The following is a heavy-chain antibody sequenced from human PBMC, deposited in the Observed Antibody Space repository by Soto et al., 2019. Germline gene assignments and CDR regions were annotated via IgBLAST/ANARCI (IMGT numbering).Heavy chain of an antibody. CDR3: ARLSSIAARDAFDI. CDR2: IKQDGSEK. CDR1: GFTFSSYW. D-gene: IGHD6-6*01. J-gene: IGHJ3*02. V-gene: IGHV3-7*03. Sequence: GSLRLSCAASGFTFSSYWMSWVRQAPGKGLEWVANIKQDGSEKYYVDSVKGRFTISRDNAKNSLYLQMNSLRAEDTAVYYCARLSSIAARDAFDIWGQGTMVTVSS.